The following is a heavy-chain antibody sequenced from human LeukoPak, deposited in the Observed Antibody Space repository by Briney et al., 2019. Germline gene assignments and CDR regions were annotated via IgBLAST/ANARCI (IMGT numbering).Heavy chain of an antibody. CDR3: ARDRGDSSGDYDGLDM. CDR1: GFTLSDFY. V-gene: IGHV3-11*01. CDR2: MHINGLGT. J-gene: IGHJ3*02. Sequence: PGGSLRLSCAGSGFTLSDFYMSWIRQAPGKGLEWVSYMHINGLGTYYGDSVKGRFAISRDNAKNLVFLQMDSLRVEDTAVYYCARDRGDSSGDYDGLDMWGQGTMVTVSS. D-gene: IGHD3-22*01.